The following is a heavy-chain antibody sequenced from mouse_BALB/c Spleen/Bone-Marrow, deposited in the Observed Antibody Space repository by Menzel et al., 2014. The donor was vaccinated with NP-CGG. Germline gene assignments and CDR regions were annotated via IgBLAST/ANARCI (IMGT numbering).Heavy chain of an antibody. V-gene: IGHV1S81*02. CDR2: INPSNGGT. CDR1: GYTFTSYY. J-gene: IGHJ3*01. Sequence: QVQLQQSGAELVQPGASVKLSCKASGYTFTSYYMYWVKQRPGQGLEWIGGINPSNGGTNFNEKFKSKATLTVGKSYSTAYMQLSSLTSEDSAVYYCTRSEPFAYWSQGTLVTVSA. CDR3: TRSEPFAY.